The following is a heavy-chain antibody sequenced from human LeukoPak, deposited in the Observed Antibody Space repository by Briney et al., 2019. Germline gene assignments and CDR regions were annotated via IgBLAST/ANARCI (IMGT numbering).Heavy chain of an antibody. D-gene: IGHD2-2*01. V-gene: IGHV1-18*01. CDR3: ARDSLGYCSSTSCFTPRQRYYYYMDV. CDR1: GYTFTSYG. J-gene: IGHJ6*03. Sequence: GASVKVSCKASGYTFTSYGISWVRQAPGQELEWMGWISAYNGNTNYAQKFQGRVTMTRDTSNSTAYMELSRLRSDDTAVYYCARDSLGYCSSTSCFTPRQRYYYYMDVWGKGTTVTVSS. CDR2: ISAYNGNT.